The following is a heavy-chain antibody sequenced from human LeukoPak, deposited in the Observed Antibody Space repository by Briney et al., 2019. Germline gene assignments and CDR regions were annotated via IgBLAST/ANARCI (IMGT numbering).Heavy chain of an antibody. CDR3: ATGSPPYAFDI. V-gene: IGHV1-69*06. CDR2: IIPIFGTA. CDR1: GGTFSSYA. Sequence: ATVKVSCKASGGTFSSYAISWVRQAPGQGLEWMGGIIPIFGTANYAQKFQGRVTMTEDTSTDTAYMELSSLRSEDTAVYYCATGSPPYAFDIWGQGTMVTVSS. J-gene: IGHJ3*02.